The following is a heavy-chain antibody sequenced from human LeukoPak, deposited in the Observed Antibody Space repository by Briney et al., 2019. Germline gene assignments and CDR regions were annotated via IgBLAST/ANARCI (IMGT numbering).Heavy chain of an antibody. CDR3: ARDTGSPARYGYYYYYYMDV. D-gene: IGHD2-8*02. J-gene: IGHJ6*03. CDR2: IYYSGST. Sequence: SETLSLTCTVSGGSISSYYWSWIRQPPGKGLEWIGYIYYSGSTNYNPSLKSRVTISVDTSKNQFSLKLSSATAADTAVYYCARDTGSPARYGYYYYYYMDVWGKGTTVTVSS. CDR1: GGSISSYY. V-gene: IGHV4-59*12.